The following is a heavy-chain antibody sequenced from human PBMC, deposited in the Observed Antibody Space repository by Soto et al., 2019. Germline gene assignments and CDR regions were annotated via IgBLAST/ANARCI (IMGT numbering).Heavy chain of an antibody. CDR1: GGSISSSSYY. Sequence: QLLESGPGLVKPSETLSLTCTVSGGSISSSSYYWGWIRQPPGKGLEWIGSIYYSGSTYYNPSLKSRVTISVDTSMNQFSLKLSSVTAADTAVYYCARQVVPAATPFYYYYYYMDVWGKGTTVTVSS. V-gene: IGHV4-39*01. D-gene: IGHD2-2*01. CDR3: ARQVVPAATPFYYYYYYMDV. J-gene: IGHJ6*03. CDR2: IYYSGST.